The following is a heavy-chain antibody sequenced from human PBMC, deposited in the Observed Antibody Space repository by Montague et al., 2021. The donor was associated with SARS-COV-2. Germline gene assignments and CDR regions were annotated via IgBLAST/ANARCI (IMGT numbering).Heavy chain of an antibody. D-gene: IGHD6-25*01. J-gene: IGHJ4*02. CDR2: IKEGGGVK. V-gene: IGHV3-7*04. CDR3: ARAGYSSGYDY. Sequence: SLRLSCAASGFTFSNYWMAWVRQAPGKALEWISNIKEGGGVKNYVDSVKGRFTISRDNTKNLLFLQMNSLSVEDTAVYYCARAGYSSGYDYWGQGTLVTVSS. CDR1: GFTFSNYW.